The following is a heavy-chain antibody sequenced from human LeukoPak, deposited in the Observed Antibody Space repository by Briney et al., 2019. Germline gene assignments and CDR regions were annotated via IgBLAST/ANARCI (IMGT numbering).Heavy chain of an antibody. D-gene: IGHD2/OR15-2a*01. V-gene: IGHV3-7*02. CDR3: ANNRASLDY. CDR2: INQDGSEK. CDR1: GFTFSNSG. J-gene: IGHJ4*02. Sequence: PGGSLRLSCAASGFTFSNSGMSWVRQAPGKGLEWVANINQDGSEKNCVDSVKGRFTISRDDAKNSLYLQMNSLRAEDTAVYYCANNRASLDYWGQGTLVTVSP.